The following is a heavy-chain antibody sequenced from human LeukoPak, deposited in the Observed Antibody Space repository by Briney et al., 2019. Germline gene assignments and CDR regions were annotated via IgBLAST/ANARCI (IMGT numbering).Heavy chain of an antibody. CDR2: IYYSGST. D-gene: IGHD3-16*01. Sequence: PSETLSLTCTVSGGSISSNSYYWGWIRQPPGKGLEWIGSIYYSGSTYYNPSLKSRVTISVDTSKNQFSLKLSSVTAADTAVYYCARHPASQYDYVWGNFDYWGQGTLVTVSS. CDR3: ARHPASQYDYVWGNFDY. J-gene: IGHJ4*02. CDR1: GGSISSNSYY. V-gene: IGHV4-39*01.